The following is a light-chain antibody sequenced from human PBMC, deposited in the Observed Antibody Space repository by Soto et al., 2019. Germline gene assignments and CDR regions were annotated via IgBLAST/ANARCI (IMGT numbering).Light chain of an antibody. CDR1: ESLLHKNGFHY. V-gene: IGKV2-28*01. CDR2: LGS. Sequence: IVMNHASLSGPVTPEEPASISCRSIESLLHKNGFHYLDWYLKKPGPSPQLLIYLGSTRASGVPDRFSGSASGTDFTLKISTVEAEDVGVYYCMQSLQTSRTFGQGTKVDIK. J-gene: IGKJ2*01. CDR3: MQSLQTSRT.